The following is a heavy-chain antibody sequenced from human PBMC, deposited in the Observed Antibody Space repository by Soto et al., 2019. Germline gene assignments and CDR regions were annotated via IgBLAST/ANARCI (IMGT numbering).Heavy chain of an antibody. CDR3: ARQVLDSSGWYERVY. D-gene: IGHD6-19*01. Sequence: GGSLRLSCAASGFNFSSYGMHWVRQAPGKGLEWVAVIWYDGSNKYYADSVKGRFTISRDNSKNTLYLQMNSLRAEDTAVYYCARQVLDSSGWYERVYWGQGTLVTVSS. CDR1: GFNFSSYG. J-gene: IGHJ4*02. V-gene: IGHV3-33*01. CDR2: IWYDGSNK.